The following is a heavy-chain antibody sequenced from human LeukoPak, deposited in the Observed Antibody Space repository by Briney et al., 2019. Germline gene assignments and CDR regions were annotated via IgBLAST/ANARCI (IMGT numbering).Heavy chain of an antibody. J-gene: IGHJ4*02. CDR1: GVTLSSYA. CDR3: ARGSSVGAPDY. CDR2: ISSSGSGGNT. V-gene: IGHV3-23*01. Sequence: GGSLRLSCEASGVTLSSYAMSWARQAPGKGLEWVSGISSSGSGGNTYYADSVKGRFTISRDSSKNTLFLHMNTLRAEDTAIYYCARGSSVGAPDYWGQGTLVTVSS. D-gene: IGHD1-26*01.